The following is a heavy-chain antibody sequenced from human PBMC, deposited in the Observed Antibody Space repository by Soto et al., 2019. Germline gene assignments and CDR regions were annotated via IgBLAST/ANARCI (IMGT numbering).Heavy chain of an antibody. Sequence: HPGGSLRLSCAASGFPFSSYDMSWVRQAPGKGLDWVSVIRGSDGSTYYANSVKGRFTISRDNSKNTLFLQMNSLRAEDTAIYYCTKGGHLDYWGPGTLVTVSS. CDR1: GFPFSSYD. V-gene: IGHV3-23*01. J-gene: IGHJ4*02. CDR2: IRGSDGST. CDR3: TKGGHLDY. D-gene: IGHD3-10*01.